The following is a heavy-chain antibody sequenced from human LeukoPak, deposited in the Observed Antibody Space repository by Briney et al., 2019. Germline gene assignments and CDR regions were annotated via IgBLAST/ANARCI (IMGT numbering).Heavy chain of an antibody. D-gene: IGHD2-2*01. V-gene: IGHV3-7*01. CDR3: EKARRSRTSFDAFDI. CDR2: IKQDGNEK. Sequence: GGSLSLSCAASGFTFSTFWMSWVRQAPGKGLEWVANIKQDGNEKHYVDAVKGRFTISRDNAKNSLYVQMDTLRAEDTAVYYCEKARRSRTSFDAFDIWGQGTMVTVSS. CDR1: GFTFSTFW. J-gene: IGHJ3*02.